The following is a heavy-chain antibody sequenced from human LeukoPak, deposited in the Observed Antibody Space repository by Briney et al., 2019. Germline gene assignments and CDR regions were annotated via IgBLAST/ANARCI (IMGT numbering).Heavy chain of an antibody. CDR1: GFTFSNYA. Sequence: PGGSLRLSCAASGFTFSNYAMHWVRQVPEKGLEWVSGITGSGDKTYYTDSLKGRFTISRDNSKNTLFLQISSLRADDTAVYYCAKDRVTTVTTFFSQFDFWGQGTLVTVSS. J-gene: IGHJ4*02. D-gene: IGHD4-11*01. CDR3: AKDRVTTVTTFFSQFDF. CDR2: ITGSGDKT. V-gene: IGHV3-23*01.